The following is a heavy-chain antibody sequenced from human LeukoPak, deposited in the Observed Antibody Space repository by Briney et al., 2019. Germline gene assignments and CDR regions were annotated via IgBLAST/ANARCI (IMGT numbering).Heavy chain of an antibody. D-gene: IGHD3-10*01. CDR2: INSDGSEG. CDR3: AKEGSYGGHYLDY. V-gene: IGHV3-7*03. J-gene: IGHJ4*02. CDR1: GFTFSGFW. Sequence: GGSLRLSCAVSGFTFSGFWMSWSRQAPGKGLEWVASINSDGSEGYYADVVKGRFTISRDNAKNSLYLQMNSLGAEDTALYYCAKEGSYGGHYLDYWGQGTLVTVSS.